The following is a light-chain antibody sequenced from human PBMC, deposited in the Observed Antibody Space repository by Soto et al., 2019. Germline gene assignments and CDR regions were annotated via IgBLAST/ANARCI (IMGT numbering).Light chain of an antibody. CDR3: QQYKSWAMFT. CDR2: GAS. J-gene: IGKJ3*01. V-gene: IGKV3-15*01. CDR1: QSVGGS. Sequence: EIVMTQSPATLSVSPGERATLSCRASQSVGGSLAWYQQKPGQAPRLLIYGASTRATDIPARFSGSGSGTEFTLTISSLQSEDFAVYYCQQYKSWAMFTFGPGTKVEIK.